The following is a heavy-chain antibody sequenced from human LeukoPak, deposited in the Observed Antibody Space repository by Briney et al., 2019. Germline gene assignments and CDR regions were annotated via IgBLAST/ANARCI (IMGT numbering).Heavy chain of an antibody. CDR3: ARVYSSQTSYYFDY. Sequence: GGSLRLSCAASGFTFSSYWMSWVRQAPGKGLEWVANIKQDGSEKYYVDSVKGRFTISRDNAKNSLYLQMNSLRAEDTAVYYCARVYSSQTSYYFDYWGQGTLVTVSS. CDR1: GFTFSSYW. J-gene: IGHJ4*02. D-gene: IGHD6-13*01. CDR2: IKQDGSEK. V-gene: IGHV3-7*01.